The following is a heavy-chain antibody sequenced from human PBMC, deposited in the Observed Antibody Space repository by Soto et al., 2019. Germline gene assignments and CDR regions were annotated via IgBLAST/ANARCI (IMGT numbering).Heavy chain of an antibody. CDR1: GGSFSGYY. V-gene: IGHV4-34*01. J-gene: IGHJ6*02. CDR3: ARAMDWNYVYYYYYGMDV. CDR2: INHSGST. D-gene: IGHD1-7*01. Sequence: PSETLSLTCAVYGGSFSGYYWSWIRQPPGKGLEWIGEINHSGSTNYNPSLKSRVTISVGTSKNQFSLKLSSVTAADTAVYYCARAMDWNYVYYYYYGMDVWGQGTTVTVSS.